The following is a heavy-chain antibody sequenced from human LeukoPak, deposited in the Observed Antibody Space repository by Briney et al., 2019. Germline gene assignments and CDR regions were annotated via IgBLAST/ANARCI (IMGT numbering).Heavy chain of an antibody. D-gene: IGHD3-10*01. CDR3: ATDLYGSGSYYFDC. CDR2: FDPEDGET. V-gene: IGHV1-24*01. CDR1: GYTLTELS. Sequence: ASVKVSCKVSGYTLTELSMHWVRQAPGKGLEWMGGFDPEDGETIYAQKFQGRVTMTEDTSTDTAYMELSSLRSEDTAVYYCATDLYGSGSYYFDCWGQGTLVTVSS. J-gene: IGHJ4*02.